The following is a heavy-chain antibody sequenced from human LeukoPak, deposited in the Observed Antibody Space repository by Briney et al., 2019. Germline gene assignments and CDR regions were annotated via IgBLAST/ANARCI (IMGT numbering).Heavy chain of an antibody. V-gene: IGHV3-48*03. CDR2: ITSSSDTT. CDR3: ARDRGPRWDDAFDI. D-gene: IGHD4-23*01. J-gene: IGHJ3*02. Sequence: PGGSLRLSCAASGFTFSSYEMNWVRQAPGEGLEWVSFITSSSDTTHYADSVKGRFTISRDNAKDSLYLQMNSLRAEDTAVYYCARDRGPRWDDAFDIWGQGTMVTVSS. CDR1: GFTFSSYE.